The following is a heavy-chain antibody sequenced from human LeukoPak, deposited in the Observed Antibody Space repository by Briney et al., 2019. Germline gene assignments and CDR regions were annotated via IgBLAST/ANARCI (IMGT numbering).Heavy chain of an antibody. CDR1: GFTFSDYY. V-gene: IGHV3-11*01. J-gene: IGHJ6*02. CDR3: ARATVTHRYYYYGMDV. CDR2: ISSSGSTV. Sequence: PGGSLRLSCAASGFTFSDYYMSWIRQAPGKGLEWVSYISSSGSTVYYADSVKGRFTISRDNAKNSLYLQMNSLRAEDTAVYYCARATVTHRYYYYGMDVWGQGTTVTVSS. D-gene: IGHD4-17*01.